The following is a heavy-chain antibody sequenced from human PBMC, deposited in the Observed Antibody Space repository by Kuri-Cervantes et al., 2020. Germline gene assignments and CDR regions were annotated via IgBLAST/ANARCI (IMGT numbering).Heavy chain of an antibody. CDR3: ASQAAAGTQYFDY. V-gene: IGHV1-69*06. CDR1: GYTFTSYG. J-gene: IGHJ4*02. CDR2: IIPIFGTA. D-gene: IGHD6-13*01. Sequence: SVKVSCKASGYTFTSYGISWVRQAPGQGLEWMGGIIPIFGTANYAQKFQGRVTVTADKSTGTAYMELSSLRSEDTAVYYCASQAAAGTQYFDYWGQGTLVTVSS.